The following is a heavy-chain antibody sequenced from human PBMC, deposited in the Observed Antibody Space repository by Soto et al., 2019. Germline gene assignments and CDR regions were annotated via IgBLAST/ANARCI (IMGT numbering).Heavy chain of an antibody. Sequence: QVHLQESGPGLVKPSGTLSLTCVVSGGSISGRNWWSWVRQAPGKGLEWIGEVFHSVDTTYSPSLRSRVTISVDKSKNQFSLTLNSVTAADTAVYYCTRLIYDSRLNYFYFDLWGQGALVTVSS. CDR2: VFHSVDT. CDR1: GGSISGRNW. CDR3: TRLIYDSRLNYFYFDL. J-gene: IGHJ4*02. V-gene: IGHV4-4*02. D-gene: IGHD3-22*01.